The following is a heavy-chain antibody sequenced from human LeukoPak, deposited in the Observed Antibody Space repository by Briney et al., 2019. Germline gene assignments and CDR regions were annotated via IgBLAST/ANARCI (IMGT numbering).Heavy chain of an antibody. D-gene: IGHD4-17*01. Sequence: GGSLRLSCAASGFTFSGSAMHWVRQASGKGLEWVGRIRSKANSYATAYAASVKGRFTISRDDSKNTAYLQMNSLKTEDTAVYYCARASVDYGDANDAFDIWGQGTMVTVSS. V-gene: IGHV3-73*01. CDR2: IRSKANSYAT. CDR1: GFTFSGSA. J-gene: IGHJ3*02. CDR3: ARASVDYGDANDAFDI.